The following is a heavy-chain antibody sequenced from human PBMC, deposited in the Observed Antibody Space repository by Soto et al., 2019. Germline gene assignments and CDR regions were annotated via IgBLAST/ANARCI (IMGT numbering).Heavy chain of an antibody. J-gene: IGHJ6*02. CDR2: IMPSFRKP. V-gene: IGHV1-69*12. CDR1: GGTFSTSA. Sequence: QVQLEQSGAEVKKPGSSVKVSCKASGGTFSTSAISWVRQAPGQGLEWMGGIMPSFRKPDYAQKFQGRVTVTADESTSTAYVELSGMRSDDTAVYYCARDKDLQQLGGNYYYILDVWGQGTTVIVSS. CDR3: ARDKDLQQLGGNYYYILDV. D-gene: IGHD3-3*02.